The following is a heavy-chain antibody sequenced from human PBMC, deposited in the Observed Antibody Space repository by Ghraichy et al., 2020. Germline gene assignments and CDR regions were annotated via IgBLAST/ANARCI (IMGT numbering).Heavy chain of an antibody. J-gene: IGHJ6*02. CDR1: GYSFTDYY. Sequence: ASVKVSCKPSGYSFTDYYLHWVRQAPGQGLEWMGWINPKSGGTNYVQNLQGRVTMTRDTSISTAYMELSEPKSDDTAVYYCARGGMVTFGGVIGGMDVWGQGNTVTVSS. CDR2: INPKSGGT. D-gene: IGHD3-16*01. CDR3: ARGGMVTFGGVIGGMDV. V-gene: IGHV1-2*02.